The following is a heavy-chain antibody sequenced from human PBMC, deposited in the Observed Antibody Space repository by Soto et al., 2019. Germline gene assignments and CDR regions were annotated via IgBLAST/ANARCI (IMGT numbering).Heavy chain of an antibody. D-gene: IGHD3-22*01. V-gene: IGHV4-39*01. CDR1: GGSLSTYY. Sequence: SETLSLTCTVSGGSLSTYYWGWIRQPPGKGLEWIGSIFYNGNTFYNPSLKSRITISVDTSKNQFSLKLSSVTAADTAVYYCARHSTGYYYSWFDPWGQGTLVTVSS. CDR3: ARHSTGYYYSWFDP. CDR2: IFYNGNT. J-gene: IGHJ5*02.